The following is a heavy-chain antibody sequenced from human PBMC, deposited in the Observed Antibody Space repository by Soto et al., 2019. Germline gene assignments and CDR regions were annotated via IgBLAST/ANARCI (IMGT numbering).Heavy chain of an antibody. CDR3: ARASLSLEWHTQGYFDY. V-gene: IGHV1-69*13. CDR1: GGTFSSYA. J-gene: IGHJ4*02. D-gene: IGHD3-3*01. CDR2: IIPIFGTA. Sequence: ASVKVSCKASGGTFSSYAISWVRQAPGQGLEWMGGIIPIFGTANYAQKFQGRVTITADESTSTAYMELSSLRSEDTAVYYCARASLSLEWHTQGYFDYWGQGTPVTVSS.